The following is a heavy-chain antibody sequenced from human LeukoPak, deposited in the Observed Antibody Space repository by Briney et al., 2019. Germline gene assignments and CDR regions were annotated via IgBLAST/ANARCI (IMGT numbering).Heavy chain of an antibody. D-gene: IGHD2-8*01. J-gene: IGHJ4*02. V-gene: IGHV1-69*05. Sequence: VASVKVSCKASGGTFSSYAISWVRQAPGQRLEWMGGIIPIFGTANYAQKFQGRVTITTDESTSTAYMELSSLRSEDTAVYYCATYCTNGVCNFDYWGQGTLVTVSS. CDR3: ATYCTNGVCNFDY. CDR1: GGTFSSYA. CDR2: IIPIFGTA.